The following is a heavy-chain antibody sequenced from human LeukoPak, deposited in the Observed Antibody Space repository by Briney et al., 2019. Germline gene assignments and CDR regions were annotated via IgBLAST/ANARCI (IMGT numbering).Heavy chain of an antibody. CDR2: IIPILGIA. CDR1: GCTFSSYA. CDR3: ARGLATIKSYYYYGMDV. V-gene: IGHV1-69*04. J-gene: IGHJ6*02. Sequence: GASVKVSCKASGCTFSSYAISWVRQAPGQGLEWMGRIIPILGIANYAQKFQGRVTITADKSTSTAYMELSSLRSEDTAVYYCARGLATIKSYYYYGMDVWGQGTTVTVSS. D-gene: IGHD5-24*01.